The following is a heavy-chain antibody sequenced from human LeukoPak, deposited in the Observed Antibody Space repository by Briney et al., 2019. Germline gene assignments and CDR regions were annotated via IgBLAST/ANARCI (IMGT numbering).Heavy chain of an antibody. V-gene: IGHV3-23*01. CDR2: ISGSGGST. Sequence: PGGSLRLSCAASGFTFSSYAMSWVRQAPGKGLEWVSAISGSGGSTYYADSVKGRFTISRDNSKNTLYLQMNSLRAEDTAVYYCAKVGMTTVVKAYYLDYWGQGTLVTVSS. CDR1: GFTFSSYA. D-gene: IGHD4-23*01. CDR3: AKVGMTTVVKAYYLDY. J-gene: IGHJ4*02.